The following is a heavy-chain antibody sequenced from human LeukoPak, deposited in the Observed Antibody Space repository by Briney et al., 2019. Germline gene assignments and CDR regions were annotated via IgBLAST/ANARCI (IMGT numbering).Heavy chain of an antibody. CDR1: GFSFSNYW. V-gene: IGHV3-74*01. J-gene: IGHJ4*02. Sequence: GGSLRLSCAASGFSFSNYWMHWVRQVPGKGLVWVSRITRDGGYANYADSVKGRFTFSRDNARNTLYLKMNSLSAEDTAVYYCARDGDGYNFDFWGQGALVTVSS. D-gene: IGHD5-24*01. CDR2: ITRDGGYA. CDR3: ARDGDGYNFDF.